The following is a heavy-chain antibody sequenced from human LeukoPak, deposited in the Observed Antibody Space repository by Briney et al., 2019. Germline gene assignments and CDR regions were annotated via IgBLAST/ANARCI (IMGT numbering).Heavy chain of an antibody. CDR2: IYPGDSDT. D-gene: IGHD3-10*01. V-gene: IGHV5-51*01. CDR3: ARRASGSYSFDY. J-gene: IGHJ4*02. CDR1: GYYFTNSW. Sequence: GESLKISCKASGYYFTNSWIGWVRQMPGKGLEWLGIIYPGDSDTRYSPSFQGQVTISADKSISTAYLQWSSLKASDTAMYYCARRASGSYSFDYWGQGTLVTVSS.